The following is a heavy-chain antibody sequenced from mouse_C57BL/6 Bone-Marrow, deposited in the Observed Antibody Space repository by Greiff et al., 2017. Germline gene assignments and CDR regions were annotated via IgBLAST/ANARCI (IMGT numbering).Heavy chain of an antibody. CDR1: GYTFTSYW. Sequence: VQLQQPGAELVKPGASVKLSCKASGYTFTSYWMQWVKQRPGQGLEWIGEIDPSDSYTNYNQKFKGKATLTVDTSSSTAYMQLSSLTSEDSAVYYCARGLYSNYARGYAMDYWGQGTSVTVSS. V-gene: IGHV1-50*01. CDR2: IDPSDSYT. CDR3: ARGLYSNYARGYAMDY. D-gene: IGHD2-5*01. J-gene: IGHJ4*01.